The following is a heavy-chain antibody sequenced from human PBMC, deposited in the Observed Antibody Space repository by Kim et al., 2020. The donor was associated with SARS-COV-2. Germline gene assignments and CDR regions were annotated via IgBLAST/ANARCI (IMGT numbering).Heavy chain of an antibody. Sequence: SETLSLTCAVSGGSISSGGYSWSWIRQPPGKGLEWIGYIYHSGSTYYNPSLKSRVTISVDRSKNQFSLKLSSVTAADTAVYYCARVDFSERGGYFDYWGQGTLVTVSS. CDR3: ARVDFSERGGYFDY. CDR1: GGSISSGGYS. D-gene: IGHD3-10*01. J-gene: IGHJ4*02. V-gene: IGHV4-30-2*01. CDR2: IYHSGST.